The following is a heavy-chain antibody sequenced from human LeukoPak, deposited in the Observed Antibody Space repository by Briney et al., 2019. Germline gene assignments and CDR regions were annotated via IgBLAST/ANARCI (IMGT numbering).Heavy chain of an antibody. J-gene: IGHJ4*02. V-gene: IGHV3-49*03. CDR1: GFTFGDYA. CDR3: TTPGPESYVWGSYRPGGIY. Sequence: QAGGSLRLSCTASGFTFGDYAMSWFRQAPGKGLEWVGFIRSKAYGGTTEYAASVKGRFTISRDDSKSIAYLQMNSLKTEDTAVYYCTTPGPESYVWGSYRPGGIYWGQGTLVTVSS. CDR2: IRSKAYGGTT. D-gene: IGHD3-16*02.